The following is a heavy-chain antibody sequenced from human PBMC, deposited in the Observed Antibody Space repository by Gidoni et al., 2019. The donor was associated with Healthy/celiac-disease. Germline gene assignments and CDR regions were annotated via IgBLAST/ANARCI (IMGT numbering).Heavy chain of an antibody. D-gene: IGHD3-22*01. CDR3: ATEAYYDSSGYLTY. V-gene: IGHV1-24*01. Sequence: PGKGLEWMGGFDPEDGETIYAQKFQGRVTMTEDTSTDTAYMELSSLRSEDTAVYYCATEAYYDSSGYLTYWGQGTLVTVSS. J-gene: IGHJ4*02. CDR2: FDPEDGET.